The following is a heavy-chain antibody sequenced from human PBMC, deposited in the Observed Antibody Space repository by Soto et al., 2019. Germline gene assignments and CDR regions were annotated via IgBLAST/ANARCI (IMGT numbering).Heavy chain of an antibody. CDR1: GYTFTSDD. V-gene: IGHV1-8*01. J-gene: IGHJ5*02. CDR2: MNPYSGGT. CDR3: ARGVAAAGTDWFDP. D-gene: IGHD6-13*01. Sequence: QVQLVQSGAEVKKPGASVKVSCKASGYTFTSDDINWVRQATGQGLEWMGWMNPYSGGTGHAQKFPGRVTMTRDPSISTAYMELSSLSSEGTAVYYCARGVAAAGTDWFDPWGQGTLVTVSS.